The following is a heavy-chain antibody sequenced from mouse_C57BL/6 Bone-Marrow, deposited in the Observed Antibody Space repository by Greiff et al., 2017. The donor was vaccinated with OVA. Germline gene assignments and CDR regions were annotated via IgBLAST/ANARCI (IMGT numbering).Heavy chain of an antibody. CDR2: IGDGGSYT. Sequence: EVQLVESGGGLVKPGGSLKLSCAASGFTFSSYAMSWVRQTPEKRLEWVATIGDGGSYTYYPDNVKGRFTISRDNAKNNLYLQMSHLKSEDTAMYYCARDGLPYYYAMDYWGQGTSVTVSS. CDR1: GFTFSSYA. D-gene: IGHD2-2*01. CDR3: ARDGLPYYYAMDY. J-gene: IGHJ4*01. V-gene: IGHV5-4*01.